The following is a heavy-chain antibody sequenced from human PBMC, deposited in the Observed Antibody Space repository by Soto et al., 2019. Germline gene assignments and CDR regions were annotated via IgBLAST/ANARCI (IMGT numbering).Heavy chain of an antibody. Sequence: QVQLQESGPGLVKPSQTLSLTCTVSGGSISSRGFYWTWIRQHPGKGLEWIGYIYYSGSTYYNPSLKSRVTISPDTSKNQFSLKLDSVTDADTAVYYCARAYSSWYWDYWGQGTLVTVSS. D-gene: IGHD6-13*01. CDR2: IYYSGST. J-gene: IGHJ4*02. CDR3: ARAYSSWYWDY. CDR1: GGSISSRGFY. V-gene: IGHV4-31*03.